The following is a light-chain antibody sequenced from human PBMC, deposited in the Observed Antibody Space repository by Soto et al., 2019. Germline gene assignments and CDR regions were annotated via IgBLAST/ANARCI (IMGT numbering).Light chain of an antibody. Sequence: QSVLTQPPSASGSPGQSVTISCTGSSSDVGGYNYVSWYQQHPGKAPKLMIYAVSKRPSGVPDRLSGSKSGNTASLTVSGPEAEDEADYYCSSYGGSNTVVFGGGTKVTVL. CDR3: SSYGGSNTVV. V-gene: IGLV2-8*01. CDR1: SSDVGGYNY. CDR2: AVS. J-gene: IGLJ2*01.